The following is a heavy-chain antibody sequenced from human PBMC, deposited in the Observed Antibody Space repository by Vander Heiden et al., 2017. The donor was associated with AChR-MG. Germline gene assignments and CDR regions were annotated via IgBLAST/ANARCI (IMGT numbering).Heavy chain of an antibody. V-gene: IGHV3-53*02. CDR3: ARSPSSVDY. Sequence: EVQLVETGGGLIQPGGSLRLSCAASGFTVSSNYMSWVRQAPGKGLEWVSVIYTGGSTDYADSVTGRFTISRDNSKNTLYLQMNSLRAEDTAVYYCARSPSSVDYWGQGTLVTVSS. J-gene: IGHJ4*02. CDR2: IYTGGST. CDR1: GFTVSSNY.